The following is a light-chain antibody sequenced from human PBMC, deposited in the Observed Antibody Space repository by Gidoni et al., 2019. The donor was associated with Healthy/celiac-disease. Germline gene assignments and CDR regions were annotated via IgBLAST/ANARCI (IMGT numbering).Light chain of an antibody. CDR1: SSDVGGYNY. Sequence: QSALPQPASVSGSPGQSITISCTGTSSDVGGYNYVSWYHQHPGKAPKLMIYDVSKRPSGVSNRFSGSKSGNTASLTISGLQAEDEADYYCSSYTSSSTLGVFGGGTKLTVL. CDR3: SSYTSSSTLGV. CDR2: DVS. J-gene: IGLJ2*01. V-gene: IGLV2-14*03.